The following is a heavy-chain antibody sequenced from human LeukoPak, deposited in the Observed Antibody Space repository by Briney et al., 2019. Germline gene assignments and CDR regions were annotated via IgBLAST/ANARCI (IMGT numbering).Heavy chain of an antibody. CDR2: MNPNSANT. Sequence: ASVKVSCKASGYTFTSYDINWVRQATGQGLEWMGWMNPNSANTGYAQKFQGRVTMTRNTSISTAYMELSRLRSDDTAVYYCATENKYYDILTGYLDYWGQGTLVTVSS. CDR1: GYTFTSYD. J-gene: IGHJ4*02. V-gene: IGHV1-8*01. D-gene: IGHD3-9*01. CDR3: ATENKYYDILTGYLDY.